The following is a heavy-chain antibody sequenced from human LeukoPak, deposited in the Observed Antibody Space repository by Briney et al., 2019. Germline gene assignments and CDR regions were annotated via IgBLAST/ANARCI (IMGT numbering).Heavy chain of an antibody. J-gene: IGHJ6*02. CDR1: GFTFSSYT. D-gene: IGHD3-16*01. CDR3: ARDPDGDYYYGMDV. Sequence: GGSLRLSCVGSGFTFSSYTMTWVRQAPGKGLEWVSAIGGRGGSTYYADSVKGRFTISRDNSKNTLYLQMNSLRAEDTAVYYCARDPDGDYYYGMDVWGQGTTVTVSS. V-gene: IGHV3-23*01. CDR2: IGGRGGST.